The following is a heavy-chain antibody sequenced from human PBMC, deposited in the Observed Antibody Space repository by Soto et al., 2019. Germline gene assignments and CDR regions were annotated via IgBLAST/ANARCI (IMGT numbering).Heavy chain of an antibody. V-gene: IGHV4-39*01. CDR3: ARRLIENWSPGHDFDF. CDR1: GGSVSSGNYF. D-gene: IGHD1-1*01. J-gene: IGHJ3*01. CDR2: IYYNGDT. Sequence: QLQLQESGPGLVKPAETLSLKCAVSGGSVSSGNYFWGWIRQPPGKGLEWIGNIYYNGDTYYNPSLQSRITISVDTAQNQFSLSPTSVTAADTAVYYCARRLIENWSPGHDFDFWGQGTLVTLSS.